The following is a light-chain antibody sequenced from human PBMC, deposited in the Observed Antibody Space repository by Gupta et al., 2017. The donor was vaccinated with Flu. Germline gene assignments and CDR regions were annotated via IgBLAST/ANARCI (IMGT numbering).Light chain of an antibody. V-gene: IGKV3-11*01. Sequence: EIVLTQSPATLSLSPGERATLSCRASQSVGTYLAWYQQKPGQTPRLLIYDASNRATGIPARFSGSGSGTDXTLTISXREPEDFAVYYCQKRSNWHPPTFGXGTRMEI. J-gene: IGKJ2*01. CDR1: QSVGTY. CDR2: DAS. CDR3: QKRSNWHPPT.